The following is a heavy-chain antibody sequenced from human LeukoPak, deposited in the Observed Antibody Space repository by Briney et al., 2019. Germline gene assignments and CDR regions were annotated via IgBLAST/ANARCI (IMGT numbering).Heavy chain of an antibody. J-gene: IGHJ4*02. CDR1: GGSISSGGYY. CDR2: IYYSGST. CDR3: ASSPYYYGSGRSPPTY. Sequence: SQTLSLTCTVSGGSISSGGYYWSWIRQHPGKGLEWIGYIYYSGSTNYNPSLKSRVTISVDTSKNQFSLKLSSVTAADTAVYYCASSPYYYGSGRSPPTYWGQGTLVTVSS. V-gene: IGHV4-31*03. D-gene: IGHD3-10*01.